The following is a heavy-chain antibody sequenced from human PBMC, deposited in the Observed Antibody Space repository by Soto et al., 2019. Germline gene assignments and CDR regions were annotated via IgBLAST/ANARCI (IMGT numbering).Heavy chain of an antibody. CDR3: ASVPYYDFWSGSRSPSYYYYGIDV. V-gene: IGHV4-39*01. CDR1: GGPVSSRTYY. Sequence: SETLSLTCTVSGGPVSSRTYYWAWIRQSPGKGLEWIGNIDYSGSTYDNPSLKSRVIMSVDTSRNQFSLKLSSVTAADTAVYYCASVPYYDFWSGSRSPSYYYYGIDVWGQGTTVTVSS. J-gene: IGHJ6*02. D-gene: IGHD3-3*01. CDR2: IDYSGST.